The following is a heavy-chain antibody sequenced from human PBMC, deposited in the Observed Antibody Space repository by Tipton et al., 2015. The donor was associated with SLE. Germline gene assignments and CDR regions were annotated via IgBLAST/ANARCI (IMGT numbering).Heavy chain of an antibody. Sequence: TLSLTCAVYGGSFSGYYWSWIRQPPGKGLEWIGEINHSGSTNYNPSLKSRVTISVDTSKNQFSLKLSSVTAADTAVYYCAAYYYGSGSYYKGQFDYWGQGTLVTVSS. J-gene: IGHJ4*02. CDR3: AAYYYGSGSYYKGQFDY. D-gene: IGHD3-10*01. CDR2: INHSGST. V-gene: IGHV4-34*01. CDR1: GGSFSGYY.